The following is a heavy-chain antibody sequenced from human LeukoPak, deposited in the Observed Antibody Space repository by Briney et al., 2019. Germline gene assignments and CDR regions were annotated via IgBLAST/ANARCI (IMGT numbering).Heavy chain of an antibody. J-gene: IGHJ4*02. Sequence: ASETLSLTCTVSGGSISGFYWSWIRQPAGKGLEWIGHIYTSGSTNYNPSLKSRVTMSVDTSKRQFSLKLTSVTAADTAVYYCARFGYGTDWYADYWGQGTLVTVSS. CDR3: ARFGYGTDWYADY. D-gene: IGHD2-8*02. V-gene: IGHV4-4*07. CDR2: IYTSGST. CDR1: GGSISGFY.